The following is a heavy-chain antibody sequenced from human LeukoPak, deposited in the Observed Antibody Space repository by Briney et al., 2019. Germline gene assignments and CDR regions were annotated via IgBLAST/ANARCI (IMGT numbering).Heavy chain of an antibody. D-gene: IGHD6-13*01. V-gene: IGHV3-23*01. J-gene: IGHJ4*02. CDR3: ARFIAAPYYFDY. Sequence: GGSLRLSCAASGFTFSSYAMSWVRQAPGKGLEWVSAISGSGGSTYYADSVKGRFTISRDNSKNTLYLQMNSLRAEDTAVYYCARFIAAPYYFDYWGRGTLVTVSS. CDR1: GFTFSSYA. CDR2: ISGSGGST.